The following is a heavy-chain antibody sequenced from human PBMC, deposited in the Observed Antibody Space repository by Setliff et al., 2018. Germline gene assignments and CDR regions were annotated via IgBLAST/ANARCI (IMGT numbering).Heavy chain of an antibody. CDR1: TNALTDSV. CDR3: ARLVRFCTRTACQRVAGAES. J-gene: IGHJ5*01. V-gene: IGHV1-18*01. Sequence: ASVKVSCKTSTNALTDSVVSWVRQAPGQGLEWVGWISGYSGKTYYAQRLQDRVTLTTDTSTNTFYLELRSLRPDDTVVYYCARLVRFCTRTACQRVAGAESWGQGTLVTVSS. CDR2: ISGYSGKT. D-gene: IGHD2-8*01.